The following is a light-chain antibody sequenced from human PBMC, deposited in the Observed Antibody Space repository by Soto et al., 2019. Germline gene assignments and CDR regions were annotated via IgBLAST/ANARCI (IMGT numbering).Light chain of an antibody. V-gene: IGKV3-20*01. J-gene: IGKJ1*01. CDR2: AAS. CDR1: QAVRNSY. CDR3: QQYCNSPCT. Sequence: ETVLTQSPGTLSLSPGERATLSCRASQAVRNSYVAWYQHRPGQPPKVLIHAASRRDTGIPDRFSGTGFGTEFTLTITRLDPDDFAVYYCQQYCNSPCTFGQGTKVDIK.